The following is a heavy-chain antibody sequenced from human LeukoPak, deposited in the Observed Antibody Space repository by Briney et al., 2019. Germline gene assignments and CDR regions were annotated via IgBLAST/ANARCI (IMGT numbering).Heavy chain of an antibody. V-gene: IGHV1-18*01. Sequence: ASVKVSCKASCYTFTSYGISWVRQAPGQWLEWMGWISAYNGNTNYAQKLPGRATMTTDTSTSTAYMELRSMRSDDTAVYYCARSSIAEAGTGQQRGPGYYYYYGMDVWGQGTTVTVSS. D-gene: IGHD6-13*01. CDR1: CYTFTSYG. CDR3: ARSSIAEAGTGQQRGPGYYYYYGMDV. CDR2: ISAYNGNT. J-gene: IGHJ6*02.